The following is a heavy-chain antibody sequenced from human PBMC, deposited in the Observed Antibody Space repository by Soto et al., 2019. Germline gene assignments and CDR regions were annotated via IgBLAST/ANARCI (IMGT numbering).Heavy chain of an antibody. Sequence: SVKVSCKASGGTFSSYAISWVRQAPGQGLEWMGGIIPIFGTANYAQKFQGRVTITADESTSTAYMELSSLRSEDTAVYYCASDQEPKSTIFGVVIQDYYYYRMDVWHRVPRVTV. CDR1: GGTFSSYA. D-gene: IGHD3-3*01. V-gene: IGHV1-69*13. J-gene: IGHJ6*02. CDR3: ASDQEPKSTIFGVVIQDYYYYRMDV. CDR2: IIPIFGTA.